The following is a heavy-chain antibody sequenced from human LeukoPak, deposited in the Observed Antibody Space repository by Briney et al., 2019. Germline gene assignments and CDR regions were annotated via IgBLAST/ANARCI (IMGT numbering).Heavy chain of an antibody. CDR1: GGTFTSYA. J-gene: IGHJ5*02. V-gene: IGHV1-69*13. Sequence: SVKVSCKASGGTFTSYAISWVRLAPGQGLEWRGGIIPIFGTANYAQKFQGRVTITPDESTSTAYMELSSLRSDDTAVYYCAITGYDSSGYNWFDPWGQGTLVTVSS. D-gene: IGHD3-22*01. CDR3: AITGYDSSGYNWFDP. CDR2: IIPIFGTA.